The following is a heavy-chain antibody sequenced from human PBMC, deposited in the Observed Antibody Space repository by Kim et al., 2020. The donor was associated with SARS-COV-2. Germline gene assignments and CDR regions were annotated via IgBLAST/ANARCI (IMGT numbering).Heavy chain of an antibody. CDR2: INTNTGNP. Sequence: ASVKVSCKASGYTFTSYGVNWVRQAPGQGLEWMGRINTNTGNPTYAQGFTGRFVFSLDTSVSTAYLQISSLKAEDTAVYYCARKGDGSSWSFGYWGQGTLVTVSS. D-gene: IGHD6-13*01. CDR3: ARKGDGSSWSFGY. V-gene: IGHV7-4-1*02. CDR1: GYTFTSYG. J-gene: IGHJ4*02.